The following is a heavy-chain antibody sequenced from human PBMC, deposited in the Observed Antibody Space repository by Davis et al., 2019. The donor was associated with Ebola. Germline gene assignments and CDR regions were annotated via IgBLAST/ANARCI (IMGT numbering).Heavy chain of an antibody. J-gene: IGHJ4*02. CDR1: GFTFSNYA. CDR2: ISASGADI. V-gene: IGHV3-23*01. D-gene: IGHD4-17*01. CDR3: AKEGPGTTFTTTFDY. Sequence: PGGSLRLSCAASGFTFSNYAMSWVRQAPGGGLEWVSGISASGADIKYADSVRGRFSISRDDSKNTLSLQMNGLRVEDTAIYYCAKEGPGTTFTTTFDYWGQGSLVTVSS.